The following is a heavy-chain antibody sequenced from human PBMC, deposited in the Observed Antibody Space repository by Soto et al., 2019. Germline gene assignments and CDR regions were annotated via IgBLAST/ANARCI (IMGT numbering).Heavy chain of an antibody. J-gene: IGHJ4*02. V-gene: IGHV3-30*18. CDR1: GFTFSSYG. CDR2: LSYDGSDK. D-gene: IGHD3-10*01. Sequence: QVQLVESGGGVVQPGRSLRLSCAASGFTFSSYGMHWVRQAPGKGLEWVAVLSYDGSDKYYADSVKGRFTISRDNSKNTLYLQMNSLRAEDAAVYYCAKAQGSGSYSWPRDWGQGTLVTVSS. CDR3: AKAQGSGSYSWPRD.